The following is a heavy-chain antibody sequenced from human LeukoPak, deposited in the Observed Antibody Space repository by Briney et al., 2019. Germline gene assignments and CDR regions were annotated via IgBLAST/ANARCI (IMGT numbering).Heavy chain of an antibody. D-gene: IGHD2/OR15-2a*01. CDR2: INPNSGGT. Sequence: ASVKVSCKASGYTFTDYYIHWVRQAPGQGLEWMGRINPNSGGTDYAPKFQGRVTMTRDTSISTAYKELSRLRSDDTAVYYCTRVHDYFFQHWGQGTLVTVSS. CDR3: TRVHDYFFQH. V-gene: IGHV1-2*06. CDR1: GYTFTDYY. J-gene: IGHJ1*01.